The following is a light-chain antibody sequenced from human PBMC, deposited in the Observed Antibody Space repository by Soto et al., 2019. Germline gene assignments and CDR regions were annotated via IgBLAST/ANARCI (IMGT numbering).Light chain of an antibody. V-gene: IGKV3-15*01. CDR2: DAS. CDR3: QHYNKWPQT. CDR1: QSVNSN. J-gene: IGKJ1*01. Sequence: EIVMTQSPATLSVSPGERATLSCRASQSVNSNLAWYQQKPGQAPRLLIYDASTRATGIPARFSGSGSGTEFTLTITSLQSEDFAVYSCQHYNKWPQTFGQGTKVEIK.